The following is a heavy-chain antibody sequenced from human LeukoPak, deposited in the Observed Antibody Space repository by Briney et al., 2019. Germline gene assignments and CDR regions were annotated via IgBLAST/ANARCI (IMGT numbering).Heavy chain of an antibody. D-gene: IGHD3-9*01. V-gene: IGHV1-2*02. Sequence: GASVRVSRKASGYTFTGYYLHWVRQAPGQGLEWMGWINPNSGGTKYPQKFQGRVTMTRDTSISTAYLEVSRLRSDDTAVYYCARKYDILTGQSNWFDPWGQGTLVTVSS. J-gene: IGHJ5*02. CDR2: INPNSGGT. CDR1: GYTFTGYY. CDR3: ARKYDILTGQSNWFDP.